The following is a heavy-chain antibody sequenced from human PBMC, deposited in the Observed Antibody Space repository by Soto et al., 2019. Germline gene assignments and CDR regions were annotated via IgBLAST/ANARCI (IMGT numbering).Heavy chain of an antibody. J-gene: IGHJ3*02. CDR1: GYSFTSYW. Sequence: PGESLKISCKGSGYSFTSYWISWVRQMPGKGLEWMGRIDPSDSYTNYSPSFQGHVTISADKSISTAYLQWSSLKASDTAMYYCARPSNGDYAIDAFDIWGQGTMVTVSS. D-gene: IGHD4-17*01. V-gene: IGHV5-10-1*01. CDR3: ARPSNGDYAIDAFDI. CDR2: IDPSDSYT.